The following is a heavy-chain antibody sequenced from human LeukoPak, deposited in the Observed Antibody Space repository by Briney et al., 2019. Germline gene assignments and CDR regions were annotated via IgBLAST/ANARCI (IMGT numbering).Heavy chain of an antibody. Sequence: GGSLRLSCAASGFTFSSYAMSLVRQAPGKGLEWVSAISGSGGSTYYADSVKGRFTISRDNSKNTLYLQMNSLRAEDTAVYYCAKDKWLVTNDPSFDYWGQGTLVTVSS. J-gene: IGHJ4*02. V-gene: IGHV3-23*01. CDR2: ISGSGGST. D-gene: IGHD6-19*01. CDR1: GFTFSSYA. CDR3: AKDKWLVTNDPSFDY.